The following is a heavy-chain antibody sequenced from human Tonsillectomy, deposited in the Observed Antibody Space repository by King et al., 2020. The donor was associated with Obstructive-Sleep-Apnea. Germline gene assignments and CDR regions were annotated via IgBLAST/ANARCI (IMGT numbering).Heavy chain of an antibody. Sequence: VQLVESGGGVVQPGGSLRLSCAASGFTFSSSGMHWVRQAPGKGLEWVRCIRYDGSNEYYADSVKGRSIVSSDNSKNALFLQMNNLSAEDTAVYYCAKDNSNWSFDYWGQGILVTVSS. J-gene: IGHJ4*02. CDR3: AKDNSNWSFDY. CDR2: IRYDGSNE. CDR1: GFTFSSSG. V-gene: IGHV3-30*02. D-gene: IGHD6-6*01.